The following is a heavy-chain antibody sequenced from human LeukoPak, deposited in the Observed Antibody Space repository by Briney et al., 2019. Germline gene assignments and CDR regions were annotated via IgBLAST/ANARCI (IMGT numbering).Heavy chain of an antibody. CDR1: GGSISDYF. J-gene: IGHJ4*02. Sequence: PSETLSLTCTVSGGSISDYFWSWIRQPAGKGLEWIGRIYTSGSTNYNPSLESRVTMSVDTSKNQFSLKLSSVTAADTAVYYCARGDHYDYVWGSYRFDYWGQGTLVTVSS. V-gene: IGHV4-4*07. D-gene: IGHD3-16*02. CDR2: IYTSGST. CDR3: ARGDHYDYVWGSYRFDY.